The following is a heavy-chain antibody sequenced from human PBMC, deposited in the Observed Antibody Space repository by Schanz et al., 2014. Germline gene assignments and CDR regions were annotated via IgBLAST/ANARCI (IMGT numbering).Heavy chain of an antibody. CDR1: GFTFSSYC. CDR2: INQDGSEK. J-gene: IGHJ4*02. CDR3: ARGPIPIQGVPMDF. D-gene: IGHD3-10*01. Sequence: EVQLVESGGGLVQPGGSLRLSCAASGFTFSSYCINWVRQAPGKGLEWVANINQDGSEKYYVDSVKGRFTISRDNSKDTLYLQMSGLTPEDTAVYYCARGPIPIQGVPMDFWGQGTLVTVSS. V-gene: IGHV3-7*04.